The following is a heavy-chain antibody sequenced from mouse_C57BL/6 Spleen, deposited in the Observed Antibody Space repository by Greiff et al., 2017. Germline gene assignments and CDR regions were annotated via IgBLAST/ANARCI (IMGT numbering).Heavy chain of an antibody. CDR3: AREDLLGPDWYFDV. J-gene: IGHJ1*03. V-gene: IGHV3-6*01. D-gene: IGHD4-1*01. CDR2: ISYDGSN. CDR1: GYSITSGYY. Sequence: ESGPGLVKPSQSLSLTCSVTGYSITSGYYWNWIRQFPGNKLEWMGYISYDGSNNYNPSLKNRISITRDTSNNQFFLKLNSVTTEDTATYYCAREDLLGPDWYFDVWGTGTTVTVSS.